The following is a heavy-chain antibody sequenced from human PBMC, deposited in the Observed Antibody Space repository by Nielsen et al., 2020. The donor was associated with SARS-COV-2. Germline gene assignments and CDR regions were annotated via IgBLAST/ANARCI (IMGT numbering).Heavy chain of an antibody. V-gene: IGHV3-23*01. CDR3: ATHDSSGGDAFDI. J-gene: IGHJ3*02. Sequence: GGSLRLSCAASGFTFSSYAMSWVRQAPGKGLEWVSVISGSGGSTYYADSVKGRFTISRDNSKNTLYLQMNSLRAEDTAVYYCATHDSSGGDAFDIWGQGTMVTVSS. CDR2: ISGSGGST. D-gene: IGHD3-22*01. CDR1: GFTFSSYA.